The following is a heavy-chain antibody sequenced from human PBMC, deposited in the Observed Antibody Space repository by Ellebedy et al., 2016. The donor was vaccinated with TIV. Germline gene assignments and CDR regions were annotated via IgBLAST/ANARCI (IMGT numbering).Heavy chain of an antibody. CDR2: IKSRPEGETT. J-gene: IGHJ5*02. CDR3: NWYYYNRFDP. CDR1: GFTFSDSG. V-gene: IGHV3-15*01. D-gene: IGHD1-7*01. Sequence: GESLKISCAASGFTFSDSGMSWVRQAPGKGLEWVGRIKSRPEGETTEYSAPVKGRFTISRDDSKNTVYLQMNSLQTEDTGIYYCNWYYYNRFDPWGQGTLVTVSS.